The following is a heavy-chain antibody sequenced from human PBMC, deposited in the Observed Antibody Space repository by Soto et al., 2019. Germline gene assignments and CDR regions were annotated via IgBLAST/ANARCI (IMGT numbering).Heavy chain of an antibody. Sequence: QVHLVQSGAEVKKPGASVKVSCQGSGYAFTTYGITRVRQAPGQGLEWMGWISAHNGNTNYAQKLQGRVTVTRDTSTSTAYMELRRLRYDDTAVYYCARGRYGDYWGQGALVTVSS. CDR3: ARGRYGDY. CDR2: ISAHNGNT. J-gene: IGHJ4*02. V-gene: IGHV1-18*01. D-gene: IGHD1-1*01. CDR1: GYAFTTYG.